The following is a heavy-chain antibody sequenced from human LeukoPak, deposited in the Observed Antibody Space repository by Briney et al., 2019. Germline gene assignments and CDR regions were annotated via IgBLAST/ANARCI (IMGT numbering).Heavy chain of an antibody. J-gene: IGHJ4*02. D-gene: IGHD3-22*01. CDR3: AREIYPYYYDSSGYVDY. CDR2: ISSSSSYI. CDR1: GFTFSSYS. V-gene: IGHV3-21*01. Sequence: GGSLRLSRAASGFTFSSYSMNWVRQAPGKGLEWVSSISSSSSYIYYADSVKGRFTISRDNAKNSLYLQMNSLRAEDTAVYYCAREIYPYYYDSSGYVDYWGQGTLVTVSS.